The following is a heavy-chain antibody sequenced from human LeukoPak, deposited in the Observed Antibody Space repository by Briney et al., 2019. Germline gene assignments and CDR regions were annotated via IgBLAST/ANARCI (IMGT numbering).Heavy chain of an antibody. D-gene: IGHD1-20*01. V-gene: IGHV4-59*08. CDR3: ARCRYNWNDRDAFDI. CDR2: IYYSGST. Sequence: PSETLSLTCTVSGGSISSYYWSWIRQPPGKGLEWIGYIYYSGSTNYNPSLKSRVTISVDTSKNQFSLKLSSVTAADTAVYCCARCRYNWNDRDAFDIWGQGTMVTVSS. CDR1: GGSISSYY. J-gene: IGHJ3*02.